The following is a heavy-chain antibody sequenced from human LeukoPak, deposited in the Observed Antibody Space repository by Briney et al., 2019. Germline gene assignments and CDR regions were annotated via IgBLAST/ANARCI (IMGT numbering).Heavy chain of an antibody. V-gene: IGHV1-2*02. Sequence: GASVTVSCKASGYTFTVYYMHWVRQAPGQGLEWMGWINPNSGGTNYAQKFQGRVTMTRDTSISTAYMELSRLRSDDTAVYYCARGRYYYGSGSSFDYWGQGTLVTVSS. D-gene: IGHD3-10*01. CDR3: ARGRYYYGSGSSFDY. CDR1: GYTFTVYY. J-gene: IGHJ4*02. CDR2: INPNSGGT.